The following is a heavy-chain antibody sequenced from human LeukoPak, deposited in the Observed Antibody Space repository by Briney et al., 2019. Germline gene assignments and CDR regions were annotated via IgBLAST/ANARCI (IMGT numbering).Heavy chain of an antibody. D-gene: IGHD4-23*01. J-gene: IGHJ4*02. CDR3: ARGRPHGNDY. V-gene: IGHV3-23*01. CDR2: ISGSAHKI. Sequence: PGGSLRLSCVASGITFSNYAVSWVRQAPEKGLDWVSVISGSAHKIRYADSVKGRFTISRDNSENIVYLQMNNLRVEDTAVYYCARGRPHGNDYWGQGTLVTVSS. CDR1: GITFSNYA.